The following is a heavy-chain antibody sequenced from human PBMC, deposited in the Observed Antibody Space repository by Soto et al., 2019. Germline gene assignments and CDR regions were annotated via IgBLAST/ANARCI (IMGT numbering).Heavy chain of an antibody. Sequence: QVQLQESGPGLVKPSQTLSLTCTVSGGSISSGGYYWSWIRQHPGKGLEWIGYIFYSGSTYYNPSLKSRVTLSLXTSKNQFSLKLSSVTAADTAVYYCARYQQSYAFDIWGQGTMVTVSS. D-gene: IGHD2-2*01. J-gene: IGHJ3*02. CDR3: ARYQQSYAFDI. CDR2: IFYSGST. V-gene: IGHV4-31*03. CDR1: GGSISSGGYY.